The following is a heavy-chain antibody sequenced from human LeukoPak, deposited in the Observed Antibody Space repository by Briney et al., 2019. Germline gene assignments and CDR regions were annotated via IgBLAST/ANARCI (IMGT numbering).Heavy chain of an antibody. V-gene: IGHV4-61*02. CDR3: ASLPGGWSYFQH. D-gene: IGHD6-19*01. J-gene: IGHJ1*01. CDR1: GCSISSGSYY. CDR2: IYTSGST. Sequence: PSETLSLTCTVSGCSISSGSYYWSWIRQPAGKGLEWIGRIYTSGSTNYNPSLKSRVTISVDTSKNQFSLKLSSVTAADTAVYYCASLPGGWSYFQHWGQGTLVTVSS.